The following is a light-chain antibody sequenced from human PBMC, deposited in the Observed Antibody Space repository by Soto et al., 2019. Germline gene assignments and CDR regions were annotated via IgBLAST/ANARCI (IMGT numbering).Light chain of an antibody. Sequence: EIVMTQSPVTLSLSPGERATLSCRASQSISSNLAWYQQKRGQAPRLLIYGASTRATGIPARFSGSGSGTEFTLTIGSLQSEDFAVYYCHQRQSWPRTFGQGTTVDI. CDR1: QSISSN. CDR2: GAS. V-gene: IGKV3-15*01. J-gene: IGKJ1*01. CDR3: HQRQSWPRT.